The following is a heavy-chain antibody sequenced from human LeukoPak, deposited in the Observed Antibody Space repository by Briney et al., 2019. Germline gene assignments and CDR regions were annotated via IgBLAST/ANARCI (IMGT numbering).Heavy chain of an antibody. V-gene: IGHV3-11*01. Sequence: PGGSLRLSCAASGFTFSDYYMSWIRQAPGKGLEWVSYISSSGSTIYYADSVKGRFTISRDNSKNTLYLQMNSLRAEDTAVYYCAKAVGTYYYDSSGYFPDYWGQGTLVTVSS. J-gene: IGHJ4*02. CDR3: AKAVGTYYYDSSGYFPDY. CDR2: ISSSGSTI. CDR1: GFTFSDYY. D-gene: IGHD3-22*01.